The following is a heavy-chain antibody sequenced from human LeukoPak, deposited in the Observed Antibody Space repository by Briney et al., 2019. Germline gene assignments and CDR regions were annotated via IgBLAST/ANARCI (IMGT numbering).Heavy chain of an antibody. CDR3: AKDRQWLVQQLGQFDY. Sequence: PGGSLRLSCAASGFTFSSYAMSWVRQAPGKGLEWVSAISGSGGSTYYADSVKGRFTISRDNSKNTLYLQMNSLRAEDTAVYYCAKDRQWLVQQLGQFDYWGQGTLVTVSS. CDR1: GFTFSSYA. J-gene: IGHJ4*02. CDR2: ISGSGGST. D-gene: IGHD6-19*01. V-gene: IGHV3-23*01.